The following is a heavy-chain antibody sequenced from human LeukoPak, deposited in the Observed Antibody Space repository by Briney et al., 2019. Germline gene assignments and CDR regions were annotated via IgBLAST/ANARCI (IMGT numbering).Heavy chain of an antibody. CDR2: INHSGST. Sequence: SETLSLTCAVYGGSFSGYYWSWIRQPPGKGLEWIGEINHSGSTNYNPSLKSRVTISVDTSKNQFSLKLSFVTAADTAVYYCARFFSKYYGSGSYIPWGQGTLVTVSS. CDR3: ARFFSKYYGSGSYIP. J-gene: IGHJ5*02. CDR1: GGSFSGYY. V-gene: IGHV4-34*01. D-gene: IGHD3-10*01.